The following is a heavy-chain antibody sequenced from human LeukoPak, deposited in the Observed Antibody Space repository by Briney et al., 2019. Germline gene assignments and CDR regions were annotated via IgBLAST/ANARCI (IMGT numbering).Heavy chain of an antibody. J-gene: IGHJ4*02. CDR1: GFTFSSYS. CDR2: ISSSSSTI. V-gene: IGHV3-48*01. Sequence: GGSLTLSCAASGFTFSSYSMNWVRQAPGKGLEWVSYISSSSSTIYYADSVKGRFTISRDNAKNSLYLQMNSLRAEDTAVYYCARSAPSYGQPLFDDWGQGTLVTVSS. D-gene: IGHD4-17*01. CDR3: ARSAPSYGQPLFDD.